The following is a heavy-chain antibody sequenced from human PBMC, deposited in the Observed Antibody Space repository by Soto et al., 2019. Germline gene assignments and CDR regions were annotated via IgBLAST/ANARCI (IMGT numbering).Heavy chain of an antibody. J-gene: IGHJ2*01. Sequence: SQTLSLTCAISGDSVSSNNAAWHWIRQSPSRGLEWLVRTYYRSKWYNDYAMSVKGRITINPDTSKDHFSLQLNSVTPEDTAVYYCARAHLIACRLMRYLDLCDRGTLGTLST. CDR1: GDSVSSNNAA. CDR3: ARAHLIACRLMRYLDL. D-gene: IGHD6-6*01. V-gene: IGHV6-1*01. CDR2: TYYRSKWYN.